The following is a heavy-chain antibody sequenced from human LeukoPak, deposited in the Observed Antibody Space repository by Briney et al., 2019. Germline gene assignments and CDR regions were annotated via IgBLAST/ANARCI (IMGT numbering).Heavy chain of an antibody. Sequence: PSETLSLTCTVSGSSISSGGYYWSWIRQHPGKGLEWIGYIYYSGSTYYNPSLKSRVTISVDTSKNQFSLKLSSVTAADTAVYYCARDSFGSDSSGYYMGYNWFDPWGQGTLVTVSS. D-gene: IGHD3-22*01. V-gene: IGHV4-31*03. CDR1: GSSISSGGYY. CDR2: IYYSGST. CDR3: ARDSFGSDSSGYYMGYNWFDP. J-gene: IGHJ5*02.